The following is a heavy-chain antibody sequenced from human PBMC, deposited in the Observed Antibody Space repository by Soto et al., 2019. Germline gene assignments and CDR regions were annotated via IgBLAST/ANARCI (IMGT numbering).Heavy chain of an antibody. Sequence: EVQLLESGGGLVQPGGSLRLSCAASGFTFSSYAISWVRQAPGKGLEWVSAISGSGGSTYYADSVKGRFTISRDNSKNTLYLQMNSLRAEDTAVYYCAKEKTPYYYDSSGYYASESDYWGQGTLVTVSS. J-gene: IGHJ4*02. CDR1: GFTFSSYA. D-gene: IGHD3-22*01. CDR2: ISGSGGST. CDR3: AKEKTPYYYDSSGYYASESDY. V-gene: IGHV3-23*01.